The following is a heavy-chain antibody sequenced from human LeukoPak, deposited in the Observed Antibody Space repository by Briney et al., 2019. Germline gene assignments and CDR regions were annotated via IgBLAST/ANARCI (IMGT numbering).Heavy chain of an antibody. CDR3: ARDLGNFDRGGSYFDY. Sequence: GTSLRLSCAASGFTFTNHGFHWVRQAPGKGLEWVALIWYDGSKKVYVDSVKGRFTISRDDPKNTLYLQMNSLRDEDTAVYYCARDLGNFDRGGSYFDYWGQGTLVTVS. D-gene: IGHD4-23*01. J-gene: IGHJ4*02. CDR2: IWYDGSKK. CDR1: GFTFTNHG. V-gene: IGHV3-33*01.